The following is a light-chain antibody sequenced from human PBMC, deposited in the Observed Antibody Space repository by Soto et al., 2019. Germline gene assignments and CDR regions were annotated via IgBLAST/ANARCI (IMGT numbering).Light chain of an antibody. J-gene: IGLJ1*01. CDR3: SSYTNINTRACV. CDR1: RSNLGAGYD. Sequence: QSVLTQPPSVSGAPGQRVTISCTGSRSNLGAGYDVHWYQQLPGTAPKLIIYEVTDRPSGVSNRFSGSKSGNTASLTISGLQAEDEAEYYCSSYTNINTRACVFGTGTKLTVL. CDR2: EVT. V-gene: IGLV1-40*01.